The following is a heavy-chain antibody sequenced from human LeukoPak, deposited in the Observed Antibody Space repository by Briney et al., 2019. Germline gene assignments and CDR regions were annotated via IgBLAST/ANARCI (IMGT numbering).Heavy chain of an antibody. D-gene: IGHD3-22*01. Sequence: GGSLRLSCAASGFTFSSYGMHWVRQAPGKGLEWVAFIRYDGSNKYYADSVKGRFTISRDNSKNTLYLQMNSLRAEDTAVYYCATPIPSRGMIVVAPLGDYWGQGTLVTVSS. V-gene: IGHV3-30*02. CDR1: GFTFSSYG. J-gene: IGHJ4*02. CDR2: IRYDGSNK. CDR3: ATPIPSRGMIVVAPLGDY.